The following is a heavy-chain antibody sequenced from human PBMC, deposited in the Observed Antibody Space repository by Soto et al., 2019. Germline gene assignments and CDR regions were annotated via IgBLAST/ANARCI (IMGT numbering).Heavy chain of an antibody. CDR3: ARLRGGSSWTQGGRYNWFDP. CDR2: INAGNGNT. J-gene: IGHJ5*02. V-gene: IGHV1-3*01. CDR1: GYTFTSYA. D-gene: IGHD6-13*01. Sequence: QVQLVQSGAEVKKPGASVKVSCKASGYTFTSYAMHWVRQAPGQRLEWMGWINAGNGNTKYSQKFQGRVTITRDTSASTADMELSSLRSEDTAVYYCARLRGGSSWTQGGRYNWFDPWGQGTLVTVSS.